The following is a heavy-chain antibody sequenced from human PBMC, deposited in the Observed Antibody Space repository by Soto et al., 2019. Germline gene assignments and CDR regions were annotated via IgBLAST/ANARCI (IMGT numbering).Heavy chain of an antibody. D-gene: IGHD6-19*01. V-gene: IGHV4-39*01. CDR2: IYYSGST. CDR3: ARHIGQQWLAVNWFDP. Sequence: QLQLQESGPGLVKPSETLSVTCTVSGGSISSSSYYWGWIRQPPGKGLEWIGSIYYSGSTYYNPSLKSRVTISVDTSKNQFSLKLSSVTAADTAVYYCARHIGQQWLAVNWFDPWGQGTLVTVSS. CDR1: GGSISSSSYY. J-gene: IGHJ5*02.